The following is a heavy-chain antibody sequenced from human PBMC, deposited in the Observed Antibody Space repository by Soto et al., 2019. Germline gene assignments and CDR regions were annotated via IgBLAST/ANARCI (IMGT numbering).Heavy chain of an antibody. V-gene: IGHV3-23*01. D-gene: IGHD2-8*01. CDR1: GFTFRGYA. Sequence: EEQLLESGGGLAQPGGSLRLSCAVSGFTFRGYAMSWVRQAPGKGPEWVSGISGSGDSTYHAKSVKGRFIISRDNSKNTLYLEINSLRAEDTAVYYCAKADGASHSPFDCWGQGTLVAVSS. CDR2: ISGSGDST. CDR3: AKADGASHSPFDC. J-gene: IGHJ4*02.